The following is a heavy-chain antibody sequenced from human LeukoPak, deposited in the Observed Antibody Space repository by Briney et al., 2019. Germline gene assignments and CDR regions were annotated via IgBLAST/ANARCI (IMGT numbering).Heavy chain of an antibody. Sequence: ASVKVSCKASGYTFTSYGISWVRQAPGQGLEWMGWISAYNGNTNYAQKLQGRVTMTTGTSTSTAYMELRSLRSDDTAVYYCARDQTYDYVWGSYRYRSPSDYWGQGTLVTVSS. J-gene: IGHJ4*02. D-gene: IGHD3-16*02. CDR3: ARDQTYDYVWGSYRYRSPSDY. CDR1: GYTFTSYG. CDR2: ISAYNGNT. V-gene: IGHV1-18*01.